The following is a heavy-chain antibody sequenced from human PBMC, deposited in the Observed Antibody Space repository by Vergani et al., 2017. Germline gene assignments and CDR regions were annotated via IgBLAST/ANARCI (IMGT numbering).Heavy chain of an antibody. V-gene: IGHV4-39*01. J-gene: IGHJ4*02. D-gene: IGHD2-15*01. Sequence: QLQLQESGPGLVKPSETLSLTCTVSGGFISSSSYYWGWIRQPPGKGLEWIGSIYYSGSTYYNPSLKSRVTISVDTSKNQFSLKLSSVTAADTAVYYCARGGDCSGGSCSLDYWGQGTLVTVSS. CDR3: ARGGDCSGGSCSLDY. CDR2: IYYSGST. CDR1: GGFISSSSYY.